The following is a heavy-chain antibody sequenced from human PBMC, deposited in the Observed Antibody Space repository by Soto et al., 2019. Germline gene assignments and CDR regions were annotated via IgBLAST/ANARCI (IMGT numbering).Heavy chain of an antibody. Sequence: PGGSLRLSCAASGFTVSTNYMHWVRQAPGKGLVWVSRIHSDGSSTTYADSVKGRFTISRDNARNTVYLQMNSLRVEDTAVYYCARGDRGAFDIWGQGTVVTVS. J-gene: IGHJ3*02. D-gene: IGHD1-26*01. V-gene: IGHV3-74*01. CDR2: IHSDGSST. CDR1: GFTVSTNY. CDR3: ARGDRGAFDI.